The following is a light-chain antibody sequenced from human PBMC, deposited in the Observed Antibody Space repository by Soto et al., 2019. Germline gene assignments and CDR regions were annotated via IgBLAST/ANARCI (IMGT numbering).Light chain of an antibody. CDR1: QSVISNY. Sequence: VVLTQSPGTLSLSPGEIATLSCRASQSVISNYLDWYQQKPVQPPRLLLYGASSRDTGIPDRFSGSGSGTDFTLPISRLEPEDFAVYYCQQYGTSPPDTFGQGTRLEIK. V-gene: IGKV3-20*01. CDR2: GAS. CDR3: QQYGTSPPDT. J-gene: IGKJ5*01.